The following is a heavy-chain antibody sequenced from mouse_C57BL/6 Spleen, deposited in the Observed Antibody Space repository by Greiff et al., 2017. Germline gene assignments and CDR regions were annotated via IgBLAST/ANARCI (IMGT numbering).Heavy chain of an antibody. CDR3: ARGDSLGFDV. V-gene: IGHV3-6*01. D-gene: IGHD4-1*01. CDR2: ISYDGSN. Sequence: EVKLMESGPGLVKPSQSLSLTCSVTGYSITSGYYWNWIRQFPGNKLEWMGYISYDGSNNYNPSLKNRISITRDTSKNQFFLKLNSVTTEDTATYYCARGDSLGFDVWGTGTTVTVSS. CDR1: GYSITSGYY. J-gene: IGHJ1*03.